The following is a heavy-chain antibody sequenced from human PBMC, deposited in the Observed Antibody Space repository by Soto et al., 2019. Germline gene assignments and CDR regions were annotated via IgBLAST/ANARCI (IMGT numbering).Heavy chain of an antibody. Sequence: SVKVSCKASGGTFSSYAISWVRRAPGQGLEWMGGIIPIFGTANYAQKFQGRVTITADESTSTAYMELSSLRSEDTAVYYCARESRLLNWFDPWGQGTLVTVSS. J-gene: IGHJ5*02. D-gene: IGHD3-22*01. V-gene: IGHV1-69*13. CDR1: GGTFSSYA. CDR2: IIPIFGTA. CDR3: ARESRLLNWFDP.